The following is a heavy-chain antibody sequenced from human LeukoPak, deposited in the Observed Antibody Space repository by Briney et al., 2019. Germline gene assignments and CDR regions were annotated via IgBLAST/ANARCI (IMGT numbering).Heavy chain of an antibody. D-gene: IGHD3-10*01. Sequence: GGSLRLSCVASGFTFSSDSMHWVGQAPGKGLEWVSYIDSTSGYIYSADSVKGRFTISRDNAKNSLYLQMNSLSAEDTAVYYCARDTSGSYPITYFDSWGQGALVTVSS. V-gene: IGHV3-21*01. J-gene: IGHJ4*02. CDR3: ARDTSGSYPITYFDS. CDR2: IDSTSGYI. CDR1: GFTFSSDS.